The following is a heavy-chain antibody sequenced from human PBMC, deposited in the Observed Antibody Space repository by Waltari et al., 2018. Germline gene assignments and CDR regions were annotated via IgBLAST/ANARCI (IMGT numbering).Heavy chain of an antibody. V-gene: IGHV3-48*04. J-gene: IGHJ4*02. D-gene: IGHD3-10*01. CDR1: GFTFSSYS. CDR2: ISSSSSTI. Sequence: EVQLVESGGGLVQPGGSLRLSCAASGFTFSSYSMNWVRQAPGKGLEWVSYISSSSSTIYYADSVKGRFTISRDNAKNSLYLQMNSLRAEDTAVYYCARSSRGYFDYWGQGTLVTVSS. CDR3: ARSSRGYFDY.